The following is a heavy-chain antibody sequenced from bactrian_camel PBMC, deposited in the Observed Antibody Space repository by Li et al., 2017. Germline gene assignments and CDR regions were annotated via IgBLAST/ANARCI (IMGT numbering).Heavy chain of an antibody. CDR2: ISSDGST. Sequence: HVQLVESGGGSVQAGGTLRLSCTASGFTLNEGDMGWYRQGPESKCELVSTISSDGSTHYGDAVKGRYTISQLKGNRTLYLQMNSLKPEDTAMYFCAVLAYPPAPCDTLILGGRGDGIDYWGKGTQVTVS. D-gene: IGHD1*01. V-gene: IGHV3S55*01. CDR1: GFTLNEGD. J-gene: IGHJ7*01.